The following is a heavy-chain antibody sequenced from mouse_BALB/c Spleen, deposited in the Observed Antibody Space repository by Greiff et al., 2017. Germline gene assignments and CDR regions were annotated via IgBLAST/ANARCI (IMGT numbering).Heavy chain of an antibody. CDR2: INPGSGGT. CDR3: ARLDTTATGAMDY. V-gene: IGHV1-54*03. CDR1: GYAFTNYL. D-gene: IGHD1-2*01. J-gene: IGHJ4*01. Sequence: VKLMESGAELVRPGTSVKVSCKASGYAFTNYLIEWVKQRPGQGLEWIGVINPGSGGTNYNEKFKGKATLTADKSSSTAYMQLSSLTSDDSAVYFCARLDTTATGAMDYWGQGTSVTVSS.